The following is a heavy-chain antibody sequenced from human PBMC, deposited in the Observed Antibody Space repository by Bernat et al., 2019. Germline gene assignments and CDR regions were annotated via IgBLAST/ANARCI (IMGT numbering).Heavy chain of an antibody. Sequence: QVQLVQSGTEVKRPGASVKVACKAYGYTFTSYGISWVRQAPGQGLEWMGWISAYNGNTNYAQKLQGRVTMTTDTSTSTAYMELRSLRSDDTAVYYCARGHGECSSTSCYGLNVDDYWGQGTLVTVSS. CDR3: ARGHGECSSTSCYGLNVDDY. CDR2: ISAYNGNT. J-gene: IGHJ4*02. CDR1: GYTFTSYG. V-gene: IGHV1-18*01. D-gene: IGHD2-2*01.